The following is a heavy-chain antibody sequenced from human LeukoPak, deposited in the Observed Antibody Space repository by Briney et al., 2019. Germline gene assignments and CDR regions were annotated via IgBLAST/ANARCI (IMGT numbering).Heavy chain of an antibody. J-gene: IGHJ4*02. D-gene: IGHD6-19*01. CDR1: GFTFSDYY. Sequence: PGGSLRLSCAASGFTFSDYYMSWIRQAPGKGLEWVSYISSSGSIIYYADSVKGRFTISRDNAKNSLYLQMNSLRAEDTALYYCAKDRSIAVAGEFDYWGQGTLVTVSS. V-gene: IGHV3-11*01. CDR2: ISSSGSII. CDR3: AKDRSIAVAGEFDY.